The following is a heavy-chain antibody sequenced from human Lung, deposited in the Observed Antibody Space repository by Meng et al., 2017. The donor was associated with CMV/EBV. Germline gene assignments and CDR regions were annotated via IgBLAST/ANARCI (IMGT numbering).Heavy chain of an antibody. CDR3: ARVPTHCRSTSCYPFDFDY. V-gene: IGHV1-18*01. CDR1: GYTFASYG. CDR2: FVNNVDT. Sequence: VPPVQSGAAVEKPGASVKVACEASGYTFASYGISWLRQAPGQGLEWMGWFVNNVDTYSAQKFQGRVTMTTDTHTSTAFMELRSLRSDDTAVFYCARVPTHCRSTSCYPFDFDYWGQGTLVTVSS. J-gene: IGHJ4*02. D-gene: IGHD2-2*01.